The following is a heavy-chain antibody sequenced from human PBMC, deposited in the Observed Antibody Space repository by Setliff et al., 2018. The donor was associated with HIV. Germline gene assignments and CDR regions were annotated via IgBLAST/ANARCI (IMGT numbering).Heavy chain of an antibody. CDR2: ISYGGGLK. Sequence: GGSLRLSCAASGFTFGSYPMHWVRQAPGKGLEWVAVISYGGGLKLYADSVKGRFTISRDFSDNTLYLQMNSLRPEDTAMYSCARDFVKSLAGTLDYWGQGTLVTVSS. V-gene: IGHV3-30*04. CDR3: ARDFVKSLAGTLDY. J-gene: IGHJ4*02. CDR1: GFTFGSYP. D-gene: IGHD6-19*01.